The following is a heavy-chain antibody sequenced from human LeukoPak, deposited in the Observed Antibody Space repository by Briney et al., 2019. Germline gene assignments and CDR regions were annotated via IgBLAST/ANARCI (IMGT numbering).Heavy chain of an antibody. CDR3: ARVMDDSSSWYFAFDI. Sequence: PSETLSLTCAVYGGSFSGYYWSWIRQPPGKGLEWIGEINHSGSTNYNPSLKSRVTISVDTSKNQFSLKLSSVTAADTAVYYCARVMDDSSSWYFAFDIWGQGTMVTVSS. CDR1: GGSFSGYY. V-gene: IGHV4-34*01. D-gene: IGHD6-13*01. J-gene: IGHJ3*02. CDR2: INHSGST.